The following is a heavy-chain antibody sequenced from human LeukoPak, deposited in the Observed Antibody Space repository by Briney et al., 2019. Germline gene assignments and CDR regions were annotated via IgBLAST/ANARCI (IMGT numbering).Heavy chain of an antibody. Sequence: SETLSLTCTVSGGSISSYYWSWIRQPPGKGPEWIGYIYYSGSTNYNPSLKSRVTISVDTSKSQFSLKLSSVTAADTAVYYCARLTNMEKDVTPTYYMDVWGKGTTVTDSS. CDR1: GGSISSYY. CDR3: ARLTNMEKDVTPTYYMDV. V-gene: IGHV4-59*01. D-gene: IGHD2-8*01. CDR2: IYYSGST. J-gene: IGHJ6*03.